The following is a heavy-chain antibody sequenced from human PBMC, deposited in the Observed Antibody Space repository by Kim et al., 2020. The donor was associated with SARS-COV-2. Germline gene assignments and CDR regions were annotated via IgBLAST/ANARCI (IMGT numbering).Heavy chain of an antibody. CDR2: ISYDGSNK. CDR3: AKDPRSLELSLERSGGMDV. D-gene: IGHD3-3*01. Sequence: GGSLRLSCAASGFTFSSYGMHWVRQAPGKGLEWVAVISYDGSNKYYADSVKGRFTISRDNSKNTLYLQMNSLRAEDTAVYYCAKDPRSLELSLERSGGMDVWGQGTTVTVSS. CDR1: GFTFSSYG. V-gene: IGHV3-30*18. J-gene: IGHJ6*02.